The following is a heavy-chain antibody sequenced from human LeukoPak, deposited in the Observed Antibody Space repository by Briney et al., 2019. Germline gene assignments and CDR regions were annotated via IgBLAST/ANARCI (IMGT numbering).Heavy chain of an antibody. V-gene: IGHV3-33*01. D-gene: IGHD6-13*01. J-gene: IGHJ4*02. CDR2: IWYDGSNK. CDR1: GFTFSSYG. CDR3: AREGIAAAGTYLDY. Sequence: GGSLRLSCAASGFTFSSYGMHWVRQAPGKGPEWVAVIWYDGSNKYYADSVKGRFTISRDNSKNTLYLQMNSLRAEDTAVYYCAREGIAAAGTYLDYWGQGTLVTVSS.